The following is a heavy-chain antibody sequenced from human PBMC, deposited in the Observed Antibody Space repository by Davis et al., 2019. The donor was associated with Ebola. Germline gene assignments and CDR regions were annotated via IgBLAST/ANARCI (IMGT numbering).Heavy chain of an antibody. CDR2: IIPIFGTA. Sequence: SVKVSCKASGGTFSSYAISWVRQAPGQGLEWMGGIIPIFGTANYAQKFQGRVTITADESTSTAYMELSSLRSEDTAVYYCARGRKQQLVPEPFDYWGQGTLVTVSS. V-gene: IGHV1-69*13. CDR3: ARGRKQQLVPEPFDY. J-gene: IGHJ4*02. CDR1: GGTFSSYA. D-gene: IGHD6-13*01.